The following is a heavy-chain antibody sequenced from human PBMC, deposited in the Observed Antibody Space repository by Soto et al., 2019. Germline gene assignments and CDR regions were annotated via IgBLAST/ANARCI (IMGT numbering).Heavy chain of an antibody. D-gene: IGHD4-17*01. V-gene: IGHV4-59*01. CDR3: ARGQTTVTTWWFDP. CDR2: IYYSGST. J-gene: IGHJ5*02. Sequence: QVQLQESGPGLVKPSETLSLTCTVSGGSISSYYWSWIRQPPGKGLEWIGYIYYSGSTNYNPPLKSRVTISVDTSKNQFSLKLSSVTAADTAVYYCARGQTTVTTWWFDPWGQGTLVTVSS. CDR1: GGSISSYY.